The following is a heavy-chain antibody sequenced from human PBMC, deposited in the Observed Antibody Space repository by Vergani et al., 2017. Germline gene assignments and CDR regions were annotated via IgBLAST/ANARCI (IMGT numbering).Heavy chain of an antibody. D-gene: IGHD5-18*01. J-gene: IGHJ4*02. Sequence: QLQLQESGPGLVKPSETLSLTCTVSGGPISSSSYYLGWIRQPPGKGLEWIGRIYYSGSTYYNPSLKSRVTISVDTSKNQFSLKLSSVTAADTAVYYCASYRLIDSYGYSDYWGQGTLVTVSS. CDR2: IYYSGST. V-gene: IGHV4-39*07. CDR1: GGPISSSSYY. CDR3: ASYRLIDSYGYSDY.